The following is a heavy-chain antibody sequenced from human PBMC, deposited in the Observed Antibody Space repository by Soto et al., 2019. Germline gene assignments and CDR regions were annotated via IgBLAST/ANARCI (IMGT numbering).Heavy chain of an antibody. J-gene: IGHJ6*02. V-gene: IGHV4-38-2*01. D-gene: IGHD3-10*01. CDR1: GDSITSIYH. CDR2: IYHTGTT. CDR3: ARARGARGVITPFYYYGMDV. Sequence: SETLSLTCAVSGDSITSIYHWAWIRQSPGRGLEWVASIYHTGTTYYNPSLKSRVTISVDTSKNHFSLNLRSVTAADSAVYYCARARGARGVITPFYYYGMDVWGQGTTVTVSS.